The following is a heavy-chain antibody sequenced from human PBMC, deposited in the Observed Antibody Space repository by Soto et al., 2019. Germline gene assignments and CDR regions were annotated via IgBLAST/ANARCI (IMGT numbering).Heavy chain of an antibody. D-gene: IGHD2-21*02. Sequence: PGESLKISCKGSGYSFTSYWISWVRQMPGKGLEWMGRIDPSDSYTNYSPSFQGHVTISADKSISTAYLRWSSLKASDTAMYYCTTGGGDFDAFDIWGQGTMVTVSS. CDR1: GYSFTSYW. CDR3: TTGGGDFDAFDI. J-gene: IGHJ3*02. V-gene: IGHV5-10-1*01. CDR2: IDPSDSYT.